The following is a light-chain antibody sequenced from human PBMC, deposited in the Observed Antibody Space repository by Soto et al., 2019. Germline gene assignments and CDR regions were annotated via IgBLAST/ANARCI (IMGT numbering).Light chain of an antibody. CDR1: SSNIGSNA. J-gene: IGLJ3*02. CDR2: SNK. CDR3: ATWDDSLNGRV. Sequence: QSALTQPPSASGTPGQRVTITCSGSSSNIGSNAVNWFQQLPGTAPKLLIYSNKQRPSGVPDRFAGSKSGNSASLAISGLQSEDEADYYCATWDDSLNGRVFGGGTKLTVL. V-gene: IGLV1-44*01.